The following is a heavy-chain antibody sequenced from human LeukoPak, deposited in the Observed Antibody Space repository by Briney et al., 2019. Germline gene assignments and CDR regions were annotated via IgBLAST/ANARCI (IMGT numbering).Heavy chain of an antibody. CDR1: GYTLTELS. D-gene: IGHD2-21*02. J-gene: IGHJ4*02. V-gene: IGHV1-24*01. CDR3: ARDRRGIDCGGDCSHFDY. Sequence: ASVKVSCKVSGYTLTELSMHWVRQAPGKGLEWMGGFDPEDGETIYAQKFQGRVTMTEDTSTDTAYMELSSLRAEDTAVYYCARDRRGIDCGGDCSHFDYWGQGTLVTVSS. CDR2: FDPEDGET.